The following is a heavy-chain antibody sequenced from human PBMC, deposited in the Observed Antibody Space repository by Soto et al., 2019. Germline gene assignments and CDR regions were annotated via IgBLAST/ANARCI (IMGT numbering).Heavy chain of an antibody. J-gene: IGHJ4*02. Sequence: ASVKVSCKASGYTLTSYGIHLGRQAPGQRLEWMGWINAGNGNTKYSQKFQGRVTITRDTSASTAYMELSSLRSEDTAVYDCARDKGWNDNFDYWGQGTLVTVSS. CDR2: INAGNGNT. CDR3: ARDKGWNDNFDY. V-gene: IGHV1-3*01. D-gene: IGHD1-1*01. CDR1: GYTLTSYG.